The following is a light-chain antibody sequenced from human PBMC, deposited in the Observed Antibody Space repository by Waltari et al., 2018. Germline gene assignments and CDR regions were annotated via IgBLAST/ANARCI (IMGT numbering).Light chain of an antibody. CDR1: TGAVTSCPF. Sequence: QAVVPQEPSLTVSPGGTVTLTCGSSTGAVTSCPFPHRFQQNPAQSPRTLFYDTSNKHSWTPARFSGSLLGGKAALTLSGAQPEDEAEYYCLLSYSGAVVFGGGTKLTVL. CDR3: LLSYSGAVV. V-gene: IGLV7-46*01. CDR2: DTS. J-gene: IGLJ2*01.